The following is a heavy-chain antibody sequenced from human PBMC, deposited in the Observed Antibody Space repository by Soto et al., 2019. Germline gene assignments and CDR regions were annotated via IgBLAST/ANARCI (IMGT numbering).Heavy chain of an antibody. CDR1: GGSISSSSYY. V-gene: IGHV4-39*01. CDR3: ARKRYYYDSNGYYGSFDP. J-gene: IGHJ5*02. D-gene: IGHD3-22*01. Sequence: QLQLQESGPGLVKPSETLSLTCTVSGGSISSSSYYWAWTRRPSGKGLEWIGNIYYNGSTYYNPSLKSRVTISVDTSKNQFSLKLSSVTAADTAVYHCARKRYYYDSNGYYGSFDPWGQGTLVTLSS. CDR2: IYYNGST.